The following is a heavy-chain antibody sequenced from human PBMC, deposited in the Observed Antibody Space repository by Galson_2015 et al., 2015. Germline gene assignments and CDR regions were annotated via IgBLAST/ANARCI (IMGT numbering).Heavy chain of an antibody. D-gene: IGHD3-10*01. CDR3: GREGRSGNSNPIDY. CDR1: GGTFSRYA. CDR2: IVPMFGTA. Sequence: SVKVSCKASGGTFSRYAISWVRQAPGQGLEWMGGIVPMFGTANYVQKFQGRVTITADESTSTAYMELNRLRSEDTAVYYCGREGRSGNSNPIDYWGQGTLVTVSS. V-gene: IGHV1-69*13. J-gene: IGHJ4*02.